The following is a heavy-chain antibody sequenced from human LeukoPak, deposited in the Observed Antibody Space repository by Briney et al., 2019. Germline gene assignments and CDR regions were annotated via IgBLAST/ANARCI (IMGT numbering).Heavy chain of an antibody. J-gene: IGHJ4*02. CDR1: GGTFSSYA. CDR3: ARESSPTGFITMIVVAPLAPDY. D-gene: IGHD3-22*01. V-gene: IGHV1-69*04. CDR2: IIPILGIA. Sequence: ASVKVSCKASGGTFSSYAISWVRQAPGQGLEWMGRIIPILGIANYAQKFQGRVTMTRDTSTSTVYMELSSLRSEDTAVYYCARESSPTGFITMIVVAPLAPDYWGQGTLVTVSS.